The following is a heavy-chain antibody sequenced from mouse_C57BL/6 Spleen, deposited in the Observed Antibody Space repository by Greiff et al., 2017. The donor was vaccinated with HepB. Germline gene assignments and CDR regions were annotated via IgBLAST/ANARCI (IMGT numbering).Heavy chain of an antibody. CDR3: ARWGYGSSYNYAMDY. CDR2: INPGSGGT. V-gene: IGHV1-54*01. Sequence: VQLQESGAELVRPGTSVKVSCKASGYAFTNYLIEWVKQRPGQGLEWIGVINPGSGGTKYNEKFKGKATLTADKSSSTAYMQLSSLTSEDSAVYFCARWGYGSSYNYAMDYWGQGTSVTVSS. D-gene: IGHD1-1*01. J-gene: IGHJ4*01. CDR1: GYAFTNYL.